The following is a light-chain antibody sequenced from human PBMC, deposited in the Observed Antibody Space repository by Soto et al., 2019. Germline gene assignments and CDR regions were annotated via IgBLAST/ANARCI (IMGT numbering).Light chain of an antibody. CDR2: GAS. CDR1: QSVSSSY. Sequence: EIVLTQSPGTLSLSPGERATLSCRASQSVSSSYLAWYQQKPGQAPRLLIYGASSRATGIPDRFSGSGSGKDFTLIISRREPEDLAVYYCQQYDSPPRTFGQGTKVE. CDR3: QQYDSPPRT. J-gene: IGKJ1*01. V-gene: IGKV3-20*01.